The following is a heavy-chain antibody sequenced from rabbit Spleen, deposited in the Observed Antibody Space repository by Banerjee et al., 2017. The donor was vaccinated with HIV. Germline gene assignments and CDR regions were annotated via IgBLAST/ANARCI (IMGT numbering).Heavy chain of an antibody. J-gene: IGHJ4*01. CDR1: GFDFSSYG. CDR2: IDPIFGST. D-gene: IGHD7-1*01. Sequence: QEQLVESGGGLVKPGGSLKLSCKASGFDFSSYGMSWVRQAPGKGLEWIGYIDPIFGSTYYASWVNGRFSISRENNRNTLYLQLNSLTAADTATYFCVRDQAGYAGYGPYYFNLWGPGTLVTVS. V-gene: IGHV1S47*01. CDR3: VRDQAGYAGYGPYYFNL.